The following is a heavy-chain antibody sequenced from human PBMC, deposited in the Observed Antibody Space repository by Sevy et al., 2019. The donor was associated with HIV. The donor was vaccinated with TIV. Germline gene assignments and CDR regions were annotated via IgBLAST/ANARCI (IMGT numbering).Heavy chain of an antibody. CDR1: GFTSSSYA. CDR2: LSDSGVST. J-gene: IGHJ4*02. V-gene: IGHV3-23*01. D-gene: IGHD3-9*01. Sequence: GGSLRLSCAASGFTSSSYAMSWVRQPPGRGLEWVSTLSDSGVSTYYADSVKGRFTISRDNSKNILYLQMNSLRAEDTAVYYCARGRATSATGTLFDYWGQGTLVTASS. CDR3: ARGRATSATGTLFDY.